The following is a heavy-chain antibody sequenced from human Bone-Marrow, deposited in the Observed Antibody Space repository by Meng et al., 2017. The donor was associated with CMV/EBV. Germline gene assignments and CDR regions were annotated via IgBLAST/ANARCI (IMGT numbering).Heavy chain of an antibody. V-gene: IGHV3-74*01. CDR3: ARESYTDAFDI. J-gene: IGHJ3*02. CDR2: INSEGTSR. CDR1: GFTFSNYW. Sequence: GGSLRLSCAASGFTFSNYWMHWVRQVAGQGLVWVSRINSEGTSRSYAGSVKGRFTTSRDNAENTLYLHMNSLRVDDTAVYYCARESYTDAFDIWGQGIMVTVSS. D-gene: IGHD3-16*01.